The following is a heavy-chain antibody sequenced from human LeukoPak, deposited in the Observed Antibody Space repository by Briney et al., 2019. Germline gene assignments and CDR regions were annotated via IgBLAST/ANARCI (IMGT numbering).Heavy chain of an antibody. D-gene: IGHD6-13*01. V-gene: IGHV4-4*09. CDR3: ARHAGSSWSFFDY. J-gene: IGHJ4*02. CDR2: IYTSGST. Sequence: KPSETLSLTCTVSGGSISSYYWSWIRQPPGKGLEWIGYIYTSGSTNYNPSLKSRVTISVDTSKNQFSLKLSSVTAADTAVYYCARHAGSSWSFFDYWGQGTLVTVSS. CDR1: GGSISSYY.